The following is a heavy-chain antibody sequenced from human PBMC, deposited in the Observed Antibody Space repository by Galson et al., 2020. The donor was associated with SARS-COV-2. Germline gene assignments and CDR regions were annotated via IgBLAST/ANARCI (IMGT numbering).Heavy chain of an antibody. Sequence: SETLSLTCAVYSGSFSGYYWTWIRQPPGKGLEWIGEINHSGSTNYNPSLKSRATISVDTSKNQFSLKLNSVTAADTALYYCTRVGDGYNSGFDYWGQGILVTVSS. CDR3: TRVGDGYNSGFDY. CDR1: SGSFSGYY. V-gene: IGHV4-34*01. CDR2: INHSGST. D-gene: IGHD5-12*01. J-gene: IGHJ4*02.